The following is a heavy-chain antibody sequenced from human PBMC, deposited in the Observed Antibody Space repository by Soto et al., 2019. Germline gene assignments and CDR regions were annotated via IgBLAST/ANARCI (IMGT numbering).Heavy chain of an antibody. J-gene: IGHJ3*02. Sequence: GGSLRLSCAASGFTVSSNYMSWVRQAPGKGLEWVSVIYSGGSTYYADSVKGRFTISRHNSKNTLYLQMNSLRAEDTAVYYCARVFPSSGWYLSAFDIWGQGTMVTVSS. CDR3: ARVFPSSGWYLSAFDI. CDR2: IYSGGST. V-gene: IGHV3-53*04. D-gene: IGHD6-19*01. CDR1: GFTVSSNY.